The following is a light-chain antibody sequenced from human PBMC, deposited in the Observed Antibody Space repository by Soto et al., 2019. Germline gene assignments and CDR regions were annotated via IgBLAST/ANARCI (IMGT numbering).Light chain of an antibody. Sequence: QPVLTQPPSASGTPGQRVTISCSGSSSNIGSNTVNWYQQLPGTAPKLLIYSNNHRPSGVPDRFSGSKSGTSASLAISGLQSEDEADYYCAAWDVSLNGVVFGGGTKLTVL. CDR2: SNN. V-gene: IGLV1-44*01. CDR1: SSNIGSNT. CDR3: AAWDVSLNGVV. J-gene: IGLJ2*01.